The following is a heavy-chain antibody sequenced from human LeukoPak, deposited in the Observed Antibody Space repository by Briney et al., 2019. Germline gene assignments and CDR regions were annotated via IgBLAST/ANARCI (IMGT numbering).Heavy chain of an antibody. J-gene: IGHJ5*02. CDR2: ISGSGSVI. V-gene: IGHV3-48*03. Sequence: PGGSLRLSCAASGFTFSNFEMNWVRQAPGKGLEWVSCISGSGSVIYYSDSVKGRFTISRDNAKNSLYLQMNSLRAEDTAVYYCARDSTAPSWGQGTLVTVSS. CDR3: ARDSTAPS. CDR1: GFTFSNFE. D-gene: IGHD4-17*01.